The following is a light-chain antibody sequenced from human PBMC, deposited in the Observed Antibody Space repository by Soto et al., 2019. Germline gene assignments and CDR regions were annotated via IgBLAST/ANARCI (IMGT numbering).Light chain of an antibody. J-gene: IGLJ1*01. Sequence: QSALTPFASVSGFPGQSLTISCSGTSSDVGSYNLVSWYQQHPGKAPKLMIYEVSKRPSGVSNRFSGSKSGNTASLTISGLQAEDEADYYCCSYAGSSTPLIFGTGTKVTVL. CDR1: SSDVGSYNL. V-gene: IGLV2-23*02. CDR2: EVS. CDR3: CSYAGSSTPLI.